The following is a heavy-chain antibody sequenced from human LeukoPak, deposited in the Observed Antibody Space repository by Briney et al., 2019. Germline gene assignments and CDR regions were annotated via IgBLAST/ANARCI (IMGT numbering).Heavy chain of an antibody. CDR2: IYYSGST. D-gene: IGHD3-22*01. Sequence: PSETLSLTCTVSGGSISSYYWSWIRQPPGKGLEWIGYIYYSGSTNYNSSLKSRVTISVDTSKNQFSLKLSSVTAADTAVYYCARDYDSSGYRRIWGQGTMVTVSS. CDR1: GGSISSYY. CDR3: ARDYDSSGYRRI. V-gene: IGHV4-59*12. J-gene: IGHJ3*02.